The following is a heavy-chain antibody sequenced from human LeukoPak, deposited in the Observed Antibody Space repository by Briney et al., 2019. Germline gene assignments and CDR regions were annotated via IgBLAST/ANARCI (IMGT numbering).Heavy chain of an antibody. CDR1: GGSITSDNYY. D-gene: IGHD4-23*01. V-gene: IGHV4-39*06. CDR3: ARCRDGGRGEAADY. Sequence: SETLSLTCTVSGGSITSDNYYWGWMRQTPGKGLDWVGSIYDSASTNYNPSLKSRVTISLDTSKNQVTLRLTSVTAADTAVYYCARCRDGGRGEAADYWGQGTLVTVSS. J-gene: IGHJ4*02. CDR2: IYDSAST.